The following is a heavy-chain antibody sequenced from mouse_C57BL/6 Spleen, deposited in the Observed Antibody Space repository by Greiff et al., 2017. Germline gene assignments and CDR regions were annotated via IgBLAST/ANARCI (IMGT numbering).Heavy chain of an antibody. J-gene: IGHJ4*01. D-gene: IGHD2-4*01. V-gene: IGHV2-6-1*01. CDR3: ARQEDYDGVYAMDY. Sequence: VKLVESGPGLVAPSQSLSITCTVSGFSLTSYGVHWVRQPPGKGLEWLVVIWSDGSTTYNSALKSRLSISKDNSKSQVFLKMNSLQTDDTAMYYCARQEDYDGVYAMDYWGQGTSVTVSS. CDR2: IWSDGST. CDR1: GFSLTSYG.